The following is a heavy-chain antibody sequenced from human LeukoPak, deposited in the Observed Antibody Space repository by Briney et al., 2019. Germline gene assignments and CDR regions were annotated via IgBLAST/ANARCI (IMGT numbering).Heavy chain of an antibody. J-gene: IGHJ6*02. D-gene: IGHD3-16*01. CDR1: GYNFTSYY. CDR3: ARRGXXXXMDV. V-gene: IGHV1-46*01. CDR2: INPNGGST. Sequence: ASVKVSCKALGYNFTSYYMHWVRQAPGQGLEWMGIINPNGGSTXXXXKXXXRVTMTRDTSTSTVYMELSSLRSEDTAVYHCARRGXXXXMDVWGQGTTVIVSS.